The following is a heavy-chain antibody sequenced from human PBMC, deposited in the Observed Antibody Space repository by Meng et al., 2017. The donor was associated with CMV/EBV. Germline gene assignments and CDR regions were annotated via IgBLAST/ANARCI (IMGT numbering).Heavy chain of an antibody. V-gene: IGHV1-2*02. CDR3: ARDLGGISSTVY. J-gene: IGHJ4*02. Sequence: ASVKVSCKASGYTFTGYYKHWVRQAPGQGLEWMGWINPNSGGTNYAQKFQGRVTMTRDTSISTAYMELSRLRSDDTAVYYCARDLGGISSTVYWGQGTLVTVSS. CDR1: GYTFTGYY. CDR2: INPNSGGT. D-gene: IGHD2-2*01.